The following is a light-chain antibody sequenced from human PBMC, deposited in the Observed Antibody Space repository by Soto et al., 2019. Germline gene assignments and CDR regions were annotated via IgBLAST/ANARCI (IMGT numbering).Light chain of an antibody. Sequence: DIQMTQSPSTMSASVGDRVTITCRASQSSSSWLAWYQQKPGKAPKLMIYDDSSLESGVPSRFSGSGSDTEFTLTSNNLQPDDFATYHCQQYNRYSLTFGGGTKVAIK. J-gene: IGKJ4*01. CDR3: QQYNRYSLT. V-gene: IGKV1-5*01. CDR2: DDS. CDR1: QSSSSW.